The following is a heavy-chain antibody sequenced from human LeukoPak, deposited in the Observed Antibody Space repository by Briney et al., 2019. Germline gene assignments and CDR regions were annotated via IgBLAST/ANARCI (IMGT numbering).Heavy chain of an antibody. CDR3: ARDRYCSGGSCYSWAWFDP. CDR2: INPSGGST. V-gene: IGHV1-46*01. D-gene: IGHD2-15*01. Sequence: GASVKVSCKASGYTFTSYYMHWVRQAPGQGLEWMGIINPSGGSTSYAQKFQGRVTMTRDTSTSTVYMELSSLRSEDTAVYYCARDRYCSGGSCYSWAWFDPGAREPWSPSPQ. J-gene: IGHJ5*02. CDR1: GYTFTSYY.